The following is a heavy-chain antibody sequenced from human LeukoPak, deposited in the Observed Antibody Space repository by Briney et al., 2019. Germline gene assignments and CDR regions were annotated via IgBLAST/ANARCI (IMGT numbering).Heavy chain of an antibody. J-gene: IGHJ4*02. D-gene: IGHD3-3*01. V-gene: IGHV1-8*01. CDR2: MNPDSGNT. CDR1: GYTFDNYD. CDR3: ARGAPVAIFGPGYDEYFEY. Sequence: VASVTVSCKTSGYTFDNYDINWVRPAAGQGLEWMGCMNPDSGNTGYAHKFQGRVTMARNTSMTTAYLELTGLTSGDTAIYYCARGAPVAIFGPGYDEYFEYWGQGTVVIVSS.